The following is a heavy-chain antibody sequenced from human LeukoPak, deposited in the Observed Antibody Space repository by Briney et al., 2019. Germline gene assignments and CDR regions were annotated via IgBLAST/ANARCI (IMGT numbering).Heavy chain of an antibody. CDR2: IYYSGST. V-gene: IGHV4-39*07. Sequence: SETLSLTCTVSGGSISSSSYYWGWIRQPPGKGLEWIGSIYYSGSTYYNPSLKSRVTISVDTSKNQFSLKLSSVTAADTAVYYCARESGSSGSVDYWGQGTLVTVSS. J-gene: IGHJ4*02. D-gene: IGHD3-10*01. CDR3: ARESGSSGSVDY. CDR1: GGSISSSSYY.